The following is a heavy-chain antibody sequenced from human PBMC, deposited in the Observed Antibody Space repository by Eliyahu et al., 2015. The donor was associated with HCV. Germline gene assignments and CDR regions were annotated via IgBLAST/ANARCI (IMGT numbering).Heavy chain of an antibody. CDR3: ARCVSYSYVDY. J-gene: IGHJ4*02. CDR2: IYYSGST. Sequence: QVQLQESGPGLVKPSQTLSLTCTVSGGSISSGAYYWSWIRQHPGKGLEWIGYIYYSGSTYYKPSLKSRGTISVDTSKNQFSLKLNSVTAADTAVYYCARCVSYSYVDYWGQGTLVTVSS. CDR1: GGSISSGAYY. V-gene: IGHV4-31*03. D-gene: IGHD5-18*01.